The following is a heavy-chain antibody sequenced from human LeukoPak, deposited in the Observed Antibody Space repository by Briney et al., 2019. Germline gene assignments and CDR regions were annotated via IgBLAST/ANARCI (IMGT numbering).Heavy chain of an antibody. J-gene: IGHJ5*02. Sequence: GGSLRLSCAASGLAFGSYWMNWVRQAPGKGLEWVANMNQDGSEKNYVDSVKGRFTISRGNTKNSLFLQMDSLRAADTAMYFCAKASVAIPQYCNSWGQGTLVTVSS. CDR3: AKASVAIPQYCNS. D-gene: IGHD2-2*02. CDR2: MNQDGSEK. CDR1: GLAFGSYW. V-gene: IGHV3-7*03.